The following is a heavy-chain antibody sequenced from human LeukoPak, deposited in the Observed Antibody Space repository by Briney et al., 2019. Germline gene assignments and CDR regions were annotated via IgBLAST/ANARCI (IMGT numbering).Heavy chain of an antibody. CDR2: IYTSGTT. Sequence: SETLSLTCAVSGASISTYYWSWVRQPAGKGLEWIGRIYTSGTTNYNPSLKSRVTMSVDTSKNQFSLKLSSVTAADTAVYYCARNGPREGWFDPWGQGTLVTVSS. V-gene: IGHV4-4*07. CDR3: ARNGPREGWFDP. J-gene: IGHJ5*02. D-gene: IGHD2-8*01. CDR1: GASISTYY.